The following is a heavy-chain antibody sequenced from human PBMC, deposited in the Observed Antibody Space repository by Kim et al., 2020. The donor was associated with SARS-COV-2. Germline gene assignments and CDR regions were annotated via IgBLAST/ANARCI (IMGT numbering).Heavy chain of an antibody. CDR1: GGSFSGYY. J-gene: IGHJ6*02. Sequence: SETLSLTCAVYGGSFSGYYWSWIRQPPGKGLEWIGEINHSGSTNYNPSLKSRVTISVDTSKNQFSLKLSSVTAADTAVYYCARGGYSNYYYGMDVWGQGTTVTVSS. V-gene: IGHV4-34*01. CDR3: ARGGYSNYYYGMDV. CDR2: INHSGST. D-gene: IGHD4-4*01.